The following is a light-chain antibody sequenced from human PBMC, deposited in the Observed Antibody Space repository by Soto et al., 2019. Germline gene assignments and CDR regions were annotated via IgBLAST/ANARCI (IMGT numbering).Light chain of an antibody. J-gene: IGKJ2*01. V-gene: IGKV3-15*01. Sequence: EIVLTQSPATLSVSPGNRATLSCRASQSVNSDLAWYQQKPGQAPRLLIYGASTRATGTPTRFSGSGSGTEFTLTISSLQSEDFAVYFCQQYNNWPPYTFGQGTKVDLK. CDR3: QQYNNWPPYT. CDR2: GAS. CDR1: QSVNSD.